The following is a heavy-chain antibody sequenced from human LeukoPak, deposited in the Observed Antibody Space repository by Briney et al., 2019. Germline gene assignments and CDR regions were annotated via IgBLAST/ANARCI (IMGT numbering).Heavy chain of an antibody. D-gene: IGHD3-3*01. CDR1: GFTFNDYA. Sequence: PGGSLRLSCAASGFTFNDYAMHWVRQAPGKGLEWVSGINWNSGSIGYADSVKGRFTISRDNAKNSLYLQMNSLRPEDMALYYCAKDGRRYDFWSGIGTFDIWGQGTMVTVSS. J-gene: IGHJ3*02. CDR3: AKDGRRYDFWSGIGTFDI. CDR2: INWNSGSI. V-gene: IGHV3-9*03.